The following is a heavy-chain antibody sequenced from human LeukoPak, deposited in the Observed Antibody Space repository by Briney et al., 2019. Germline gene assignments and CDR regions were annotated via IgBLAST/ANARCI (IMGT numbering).Heavy chain of an antibody. CDR2: IYTSGTT. J-gene: IGHJ4*02. CDR3: ARGRERYCSSTSCYRGCYFDY. Sequence: PSQTLSLTCTVSGGSISSGTYYWSWIRQPAGKGLEWIGRIYTSGTTNYNPSLKSRVTISVDTSKNPFSLKLSSVTAADTAVYYCARGRERYCSSTSCYRGCYFDYWGQGTLVTVSS. V-gene: IGHV4-61*02. D-gene: IGHD2-2*02. CDR1: GGSISSGTYY.